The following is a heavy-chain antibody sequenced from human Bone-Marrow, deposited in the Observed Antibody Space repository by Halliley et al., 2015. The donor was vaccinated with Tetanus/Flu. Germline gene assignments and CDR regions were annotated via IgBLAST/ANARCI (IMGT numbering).Heavy chain of an antibody. CDR3: ARRQGKAVSDDNYYYGLDV. CDR1: GYSFSDYW. Sequence: MQLVQSGAEVKKPGESLKIPCKGSGYSFSDYWIGWVRQMPGQGLESMGIIFPGDSETRYGQSFQGQVTISADPSISTAYLQWSSLKASDSAIYFCARRQGKAVSDDNYYYGLDVWGQGTTVTV. CDR2: IFPGDSET. D-gene: IGHD6-19*01. J-gene: IGHJ6*02. V-gene: IGHV5-51*01.